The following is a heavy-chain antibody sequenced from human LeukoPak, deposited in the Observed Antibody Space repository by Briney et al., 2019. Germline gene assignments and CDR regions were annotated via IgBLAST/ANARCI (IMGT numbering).Heavy chain of an antibody. Sequence: SETLSLTCSVSGGSINSRYWSWMRQPPGERLEWIGYIFNTGNTNYNPSLASRVTMSVDTSRAQFFLRLSPVTAADTAIYYCASRPADTTWYGVFDYWSQGTLVTVSS. J-gene: IGHJ4*02. CDR2: IFNTGNT. V-gene: IGHV4-59*11. CDR3: ASRPADTTWYGVFDY. D-gene: IGHD3-10*01. CDR1: GGSINSRY.